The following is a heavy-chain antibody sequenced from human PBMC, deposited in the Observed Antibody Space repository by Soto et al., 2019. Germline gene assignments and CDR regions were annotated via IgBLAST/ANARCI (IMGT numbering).Heavy chain of an antibody. V-gene: IGHV4-59*12. D-gene: IGHD6-19*01. CDR3: ARDQGGWRSQVPFHF. CDR1: GGSISSYY. CDR2: IYYSGST. Sequence: PSETLSLTCTVSGGSISSYYWSWIRQPPGKGLEWIGYIYYSGSTNYNPSLKSRVTISVDTSKNQFSLKLSSVTAADTAVYYCARDQGGWRSQVPFHFWGQGTLVTVSS. J-gene: IGHJ4*02.